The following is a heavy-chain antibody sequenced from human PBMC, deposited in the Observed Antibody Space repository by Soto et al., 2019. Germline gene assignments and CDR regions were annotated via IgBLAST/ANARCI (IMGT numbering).Heavy chain of an antibody. D-gene: IGHD3-3*01. CDR1: GFSLSGSA. J-gene: IGHJ6*02. CDR3: TRIADSEWLFPYYGMDV. V-gene: IGHV3-73*01. Sequence: GGSLRLSCAASGFSLSGSAMHWVRQASGKGLEWVGRIRSKANSYATAYAASVKGRFTISRDDSKNTAYLQMNSLKTEDTAVYYCTRIADSEWLFPYYGMDVWGQGTTVTVSS. CDR2: IRSKANSYAT.